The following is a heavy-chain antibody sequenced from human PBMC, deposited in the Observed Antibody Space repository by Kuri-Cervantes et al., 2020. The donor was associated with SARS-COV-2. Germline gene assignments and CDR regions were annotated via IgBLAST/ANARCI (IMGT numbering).Heavy chain of an antibody. J-gene: IGHJ4*02. D-gene: IGHD3-10*01. CDR1: GFTFSSYA. CDR3: ARFYGSGSPFDY. CDR2: ISYDGSNK. Sequence: GESLKISCAASGFTFSSYAMHWVRRAPGKGLEWVAVISYDGSNKYYADSVKGRFTISRDNAKNSLYLQMNSLRAEDTAVYYCARFYGSGSPFDYWGQRTLVTVSS. V-gene: IGHV3-30*07.